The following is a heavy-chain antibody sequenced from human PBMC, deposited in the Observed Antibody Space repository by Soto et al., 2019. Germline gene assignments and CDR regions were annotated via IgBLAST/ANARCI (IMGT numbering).Heavy chain of an antibody. CDR3: ARARRPYRYCSGGSCQPFY. J-gene: IGHJ4*02. CDR1: GYTFTSYG. Sequence: QVQLVQSGAEVKKPGASVKVSCKASGYTFTSYGISWVRQAPGQGLEWMGWISAYNGNTNYAQKLQGRVTMTTDTSTSTAYMELRSLRSDDTAVYFCARARRPYRYCSGGSCQPFYWGQGTLVTVSS. D-gene: IGHD2-15*01. V-gene: IGHV1-18*01. CDR2: ISAYNGNT.